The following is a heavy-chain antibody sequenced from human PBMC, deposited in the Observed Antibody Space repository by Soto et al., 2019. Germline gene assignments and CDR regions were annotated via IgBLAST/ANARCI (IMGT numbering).Heavy chain of an antibody. D-gene: IGHD2-15*01. CDR2: IDWDNDK. CDR1: GFSLSTTGMR. CDR3: ARMFHCSGGTCPFDY. J-gene: IGHJ4*02. V-gene: IGHV2-70*04. Sequence: SGPMLVNPTQTLTVTCTVSGFSLSTTGMRVSWIRQPPGKALEWLARIDWDNDKFYSTSLKTRLTISKDSSKNQVVLTMTNMDPVDTATYYCARMFHCSGGTCPFDYWGQGALVTVSS.